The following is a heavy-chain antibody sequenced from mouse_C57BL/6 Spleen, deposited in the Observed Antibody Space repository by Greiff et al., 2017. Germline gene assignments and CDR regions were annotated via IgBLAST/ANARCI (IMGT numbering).Heavy chain of an antibody. CDR1: GFTFSSYG. J-gene: IGHJ3*01. CDR3: ARHGNGFAY. V-gene: IGHV5-6*01. D-gene: IGHD2-1*01. CDR2: ISSGGSYP. Sequence: EVMLVESGGDLVKPGGSLKLSCAASGFTFSSYGMSWVRQTPDKRLEWVATISSGGSYPYYPDSVKGRFTISRDNANNTLYLQMSSLKSEDTAMYYCARHGNGFAYWGQGTLVTVSA.